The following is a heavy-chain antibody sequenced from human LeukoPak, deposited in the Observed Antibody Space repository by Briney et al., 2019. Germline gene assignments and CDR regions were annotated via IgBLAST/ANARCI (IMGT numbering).Heavy chain of an antibody. CDR2: FDPEDGET. CDR3: ARDMGGAYSSGWYIFDY. CDR1: GYTLTELS. J-gene: IGHJ4*02. V-gene: IGHV1-24*01. Sequence: ASVKVSCKVSGYTLTELSMHWVRQAPGKGLEWMGGFDPEDGETIYAQKFQGRVTMTEDTSTDTAYMELSSLRSEDTAVYYCARDMGGAYSSGWYIFDYWGQGTLVTVSS. D-gene: IGHD6-19*01.